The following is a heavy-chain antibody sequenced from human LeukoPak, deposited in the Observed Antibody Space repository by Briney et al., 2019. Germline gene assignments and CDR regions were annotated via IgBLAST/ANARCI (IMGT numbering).Heavy chain of an antibody. J-gene: IGHJ4*02. V-gene: IGHV1-2*02. D-gene: IGHD1-14*01. CDR3: ARGGNRVPVLN. CDR2: INPNSGGT. CDR1: GYTFTGYY. Sequence: SAVNVSCKSSGYTFTGYYMHWVRQAPGQGLEGMGWINPNSGGTNYAQQFQGRVTMPRDKSTSTAYMELSRLRSDDTAVYYCARGGNRVPVLNWGQGTLVTVSS.